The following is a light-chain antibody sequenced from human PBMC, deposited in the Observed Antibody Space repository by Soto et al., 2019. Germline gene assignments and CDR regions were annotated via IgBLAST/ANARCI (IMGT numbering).Light chain of an antibody. V-gene: IGKV3-15*01. CDR2: GTS. Sequence: EIVMTQSPVTLSVSPGERATLSCRASQNISRSLAWYQQKPGQGPSLLIYGTSTRAGGVPARFSGGGSGTEFTLTITSLEPEDFAVYYCQQRSNWPPITFGQGTRLEI. J-gene: IGKJ5*01. CDR3: QQRSNWPPIT. CDR1: QNISRS.